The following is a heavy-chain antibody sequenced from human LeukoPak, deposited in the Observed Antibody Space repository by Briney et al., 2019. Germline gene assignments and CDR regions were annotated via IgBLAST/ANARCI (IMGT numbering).Heavy chain of an antibody. V-gene: IGHV3-23*01. D-gene: IGHD6-19*01. Sequence: GGSLRLSCAASGITFSSYPMTWVRQAPGKGLEWVSTISGSGGSTYYADSVKGRFTISRDNAKNTLSLQMSSLRAEDTAVYYCAKEGSSGWIPTRHFDHWGLGTLVTVSS. CDR3: AKEGSSGWIPTRHFDH. CDR2: ISGSGGST. J-gene: IGHJ4*02. CDR1: GITFSSYP.